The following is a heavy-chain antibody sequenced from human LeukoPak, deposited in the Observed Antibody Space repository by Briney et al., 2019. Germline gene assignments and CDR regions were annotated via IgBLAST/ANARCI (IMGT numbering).Heavy chain of an antibody. Sequence: SETLSLTCTASGGSISSYYWSWIRRPPGKGLEWIGYIYYSGSTNYNPSLKSRVTISVDTSKNQFSLKLSSVTAADTAVYYCARDRVYYDSSGYPPVGYYYYYMDVWGKGTTVTVSS. CDR2: IYYSGST. D-gene: IGHD3-22*01. CDR3: ARDRVYYDSSGYPPVGYYYYYMDV. CDR1: GGSISSYY. J-gene: IGHJ6*03. V-gene: IGHV4-59*01.